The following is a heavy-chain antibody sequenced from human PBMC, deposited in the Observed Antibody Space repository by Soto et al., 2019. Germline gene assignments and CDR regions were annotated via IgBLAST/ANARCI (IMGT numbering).Heavy chain of an antibody. J-gene: IGHJ4*02. V-gene: IGHV3-15*01. D-gene: IGHD6-19*01. CDR1: GYPFSKAS. CDR2: ITSKADGGTI. CDR3: TASYSYSSSLYFDY. Sequence: SVGGLGKPGGSLRLSCAASGYPFSKASMSWVRQAPGKGLDWVGRITSKADGGTIDYAAPVKGRFNISREDSKNTLYLQMNSRKTENTALKSFTASYSYSSSLYFDYWGQGSMGSVSS.